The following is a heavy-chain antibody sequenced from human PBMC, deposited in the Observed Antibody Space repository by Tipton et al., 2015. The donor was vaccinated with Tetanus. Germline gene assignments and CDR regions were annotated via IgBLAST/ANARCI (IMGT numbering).Heavy chain of an antibody. CDR1: GYTFTHYG. Sequence: QLVQSGAEVKKPGASVKVSCKASGYTFTHYGVSWVRQAPGQGLEWVGWISPFTGDTEYAQNLQDRLILTTDTSTATAYVEVRSLTSDDTAVYYCARDRAVPVQAYGTDVWGQGTSVTVSS. CDR2: ISPFTGDT. D-gene: IGHD6-19*01. V-gene: IGHV1-18*01. CDR3: ARDRAVPVQAYGTDV. J-gene: IGHJ6*02.